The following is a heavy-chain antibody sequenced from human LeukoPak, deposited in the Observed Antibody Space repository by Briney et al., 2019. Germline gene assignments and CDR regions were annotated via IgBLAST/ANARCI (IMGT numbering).Heavy chain of an antibody. Sequence: PGGSLRLSCAASGFTFRSYWMTWVRQAPGKGLEWVANIKQDGSEKYYVDSVKGRFTISRDNAKNSLYLQMNSLRAEDTAVYYCAREEGGSTSHYLNWFDPWGQGTLVTVSS. CDR2: IKQDGSEK. V-gene: IGHV3-7*01. J-gene: IGHJ5*02. D-gene: IGHD2-2*01. CDR3: AREEGGSTSHYLNWFDP. CDR1: GFTFRSYW.